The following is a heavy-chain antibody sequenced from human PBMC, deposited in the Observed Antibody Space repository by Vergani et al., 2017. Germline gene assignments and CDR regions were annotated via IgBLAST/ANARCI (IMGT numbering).Heavy chain of an antibody. CDR1: GFTFDDYA. Sequence: DVQLVESGGGLVQPGRSLRLSCAASGFTFDDYAMHWVRQAPGKGLEWVSGISWDSGSRGYADSVKGRFTISRDNTKNSLYLQMNSLRAEDTALYYCAKDSDSQLNYYFWSWGQGPLVTVSS. CDR3: AKDSDSQLNYYFWS. J-gene: IGHJ4*02. V-gene: IGHV3-9*01. CDR2: ISWDSGSR. D-gene: IGHD3-3*01.